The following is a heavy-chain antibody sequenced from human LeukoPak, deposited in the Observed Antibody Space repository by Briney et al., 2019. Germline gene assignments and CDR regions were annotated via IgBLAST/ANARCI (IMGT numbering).Heavy chain of an antibody. CDR2: IYYSGST. D-gene: IGHD6-6*01. J-gene: IGHJ3*02. V-gene: IGHV4-30-4*01. CDR1: GGSISSGDYY. Sequence: PSETLSLTCTVSGGSISSGDYYWSWIRQPPGKGLEWIGYIYYSGSTYYNPSLKSRVTISVDTSKNPFSLKLSSVTAADTAVYYCARDSVREPRDAFDIWGQGTMVTVSS. CDR3: ARDSVREPRDAFDI.